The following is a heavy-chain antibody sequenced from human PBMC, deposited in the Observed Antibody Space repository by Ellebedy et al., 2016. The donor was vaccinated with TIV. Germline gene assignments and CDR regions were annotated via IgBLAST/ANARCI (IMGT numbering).Heavy chain of an antibody. D-gene: IGHD5-12*01. Sequence: AASVKVSCKASGGTFSSYPISWVRQAPGQGLEWMGWISAYNGNTNYAQKLQGRVTMTTDTSTSTAYMELRSLRSDDTAVYYCARVMVGYSGYGANIYYFDYWGQGTLVTVSS. J-gene: IGHJ4*02. CDR2: ISAYNGNT. CDR3: ARVMVGYSGYGANIYYFDY. V-gene: IGHV1-18*01. CDR1: GGTFSSYP.